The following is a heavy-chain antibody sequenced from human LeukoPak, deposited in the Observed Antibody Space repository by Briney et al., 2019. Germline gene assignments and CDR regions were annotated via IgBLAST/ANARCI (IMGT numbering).Heavy chain of an antibody. CDR1: GYTFTSYD. Sequence: ASVKVSCKASGYTFTSYDINWVRQATGQGLEWMGWMNPNSGNTGYAQKFQGRVTMTRNTSISTAYMELSSLGSEDTAVYYCARGHIAVAGMGLDYWGQGTLVTVSS. J-gene: IGHJ4*02. D-gene: IGHD6-19*01. CDR2: MNPNSGNT. CDR3: ARGHIAVAGMGLDY. V-gene: IGHV1-8*01.